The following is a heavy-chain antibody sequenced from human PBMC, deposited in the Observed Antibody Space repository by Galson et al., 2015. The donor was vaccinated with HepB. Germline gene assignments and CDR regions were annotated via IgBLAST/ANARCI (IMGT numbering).Heavy chain of an antibody. CDR1: GFTFSNYG. Sequence: SLRLSCAASGFTFSNYGMNWVRQAPGTGLEWVSYIGTTGTTMYYADSVKGRFTISRDNAKNSVFLQMNSLRPEDTAVYYCARDSRFSRDAVGSFDSWGQGTLVTVSS. V-gene: IGHV3-48*04. J-gene: IGHJ4*02. CDR2: IGTTGTTM. CDR3: ARDSRFSRDAVGSFDS. D-gene: IGHD3-10*01.